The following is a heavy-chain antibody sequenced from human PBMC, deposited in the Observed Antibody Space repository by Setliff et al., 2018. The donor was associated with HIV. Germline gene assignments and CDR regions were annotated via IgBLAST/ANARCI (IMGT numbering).Heavy chain of an antibody. J-gene: IGHJ4*02. CDR1: GYTFTSYA. CDR2: INAGNGNT. V-gene: IGHV1-3*01. D-gene: IGHD6-13*01. CDR3: ARDLNSSPFDY. Sequence: VASVKVSCKASGYTFTSYAMHWVRQAPGQRLEWMGWINAGNGNTKYSQKFQGRVTITRDTSASTAYMELSSLRSDDTAVYYCARDLNSSPFDYWGQGTLVTVSS.